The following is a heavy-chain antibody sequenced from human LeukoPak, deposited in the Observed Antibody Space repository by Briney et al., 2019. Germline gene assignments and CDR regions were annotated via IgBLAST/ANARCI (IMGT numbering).Heavy chain of an antibody. Sequence: PGGSLRLSCAASGLPLSSNNMPWVRQSPGGGLEWLSYIIAGSGTVFSADSVKGRFSISRDNARESLFLQMNSLSVDDTAGDYCTKDLGLRRMIWGRGTLVIVSS. CDR3: TKDLGLRRMI. D-gene: IGHD1-14*01. CDR1: GLPLSSNN. CDR2: IIAGSGTV. J-gene: IGHJ2*01. V-gene: IGHV3-48*04.